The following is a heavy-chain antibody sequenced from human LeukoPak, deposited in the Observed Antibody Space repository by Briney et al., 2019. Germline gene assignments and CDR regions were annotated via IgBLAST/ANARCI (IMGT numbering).Heavy chain of an antibody. CDR2: ISGSGGST. D-gene: IGHD3-16*01. Sequence: GGTLRLSCAASGFTFSSYGMSWVRQAPGKGLEWVLAISGSGGSTYYADSVKGRFTISRDNSKNTLYLQMTSLRAEDTAVYYCAKITLLGYDYVWGAFDIWGQGTMVTVSS. V-gene: IGHV3-23*01. J-gene: IGHJ3*02. CDR3: AKITLLGYDYVWGAFDI. CDR1: GFTFSSYG.